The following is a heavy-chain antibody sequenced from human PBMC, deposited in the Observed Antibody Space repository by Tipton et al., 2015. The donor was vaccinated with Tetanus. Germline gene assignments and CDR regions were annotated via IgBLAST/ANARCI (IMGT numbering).Heavy chain of an antibody. J-gene: IGHJ5*02. CDR3: ARDSSKYYYGSGSYIRWFDP. CDR1: GGSISSYY. CDR2: IYYSGST. D-gene: IGHD3-10*01. Sequence: LRLSCTVSGGSISSYYWSWIRQPPGKGLEWIGYIYYSGSTNYNPSLKSRVTISVDTSKNQFSLKLSSVTAADTAVYYCARDSSKYYYGSGSYIRWFDPWGQGTLVTVSS. V-gene: IGHV4-59*01.